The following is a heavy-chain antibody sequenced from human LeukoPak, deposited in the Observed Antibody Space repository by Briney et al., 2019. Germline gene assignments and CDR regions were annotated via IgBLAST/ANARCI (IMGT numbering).Heavy chain of an antibody. CDR1: GYTFTSYY. Sequence: GASVKVSCKASGYTFTSYYMHWVRQAPGQGVEWMGIINPSGGSTSYAQKFQGRVTMTRDTSTSTVYMELSSLRSEDTAVYYCASPPAGRCSGGSCYLGYWGQGTLVTVSS. CDR3: ASPPAGRCSGGSCYLGY. CDR2: INPSGGST. J-gene: IGHJ4*02. V-gene: IGHV1-46*01. D-gene: IGHD2-15*01.